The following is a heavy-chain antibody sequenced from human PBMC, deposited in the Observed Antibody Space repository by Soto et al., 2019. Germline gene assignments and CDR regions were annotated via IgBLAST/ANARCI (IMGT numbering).Heavy chain of an antibody. CDR1: GGCISSYY. CDR2: IYYRGST. CDR3: ARGLPEEYSGRYPTVGCFDP. D-gene: IGHD1-26*01. V-gene: IGHV4-59*12. J-gene: IGHJ5*02. Sequence: ASERRSLTCTVCGGCISSYYWRWIRQPPGKGLGWIGYIYYRGSTNYNPSLKSRVTISVDTSKNHFSLKLSSVTAADTAVHYCARGLPEEYSGRYPTVGCFDPCRRGPLITLSS.